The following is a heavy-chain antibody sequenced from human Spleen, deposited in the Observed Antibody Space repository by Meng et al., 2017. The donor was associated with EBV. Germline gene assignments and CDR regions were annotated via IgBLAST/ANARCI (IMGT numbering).Heavy chain of an antibody. D-gene: IGHD3-16*02. CDR1: GGTFSSDA. J-gene: IGHJ5*02. CDR3: ARDPNLGELSLGWFDP. V-gene: IGHV1-69*01. Sequence: QVHLVQSGAEVKKPGSSVKVSCQTSGGTFSSDAITWVRQAPGQGLEWMGGLIPMSGAPNYAQKFQGRVTITADESTSTHYMDLSSLRFEDTAVYYCARDPNLGELSLGWFDPWGQGTQVTVSS. CDR2: LIPMSGAP.